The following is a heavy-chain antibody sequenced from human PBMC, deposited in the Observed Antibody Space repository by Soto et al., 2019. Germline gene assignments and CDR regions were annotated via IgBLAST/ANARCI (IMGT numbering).Heavy chain of an antibody. Sequence: PGGSLRLSCADSGFTFNDFFMTWIRQAPGRGPEWVASTSNSGNSVYYADSVKGRFTVSRDNAQNTLTLQMTDLRVDDTAVYYCARNTFNWFDPWGQGTLVTVS. CDR2: TSNSGNSV. V-gene: IGHV3-11*01. CDR1: GFTFNDFF. CDR3: ARNTFNWFDP. J-gene: IGHJ5*02.